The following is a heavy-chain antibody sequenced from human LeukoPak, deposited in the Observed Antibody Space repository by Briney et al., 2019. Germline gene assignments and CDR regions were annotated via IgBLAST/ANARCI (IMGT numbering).Heavy chain of an antibody. CDR1: GDSFSSHY. V-gene: IGHV4-59*11. J-gene: IGHJ3*02. CDR3: ARDLVTVTKGFDI. D-gene: IGHD4-17*01. CDR2: ISHIGRS. Sequence: SETLSLTCAVSGDSFSSHYWTWIRQSPGTGLEWIGYISHIGRSNYNPSLKSRVTISIDTSKNQFSLKLRSVTAADTAVYYCARDLVTVTKGFDIWGQGTMVSVSS.